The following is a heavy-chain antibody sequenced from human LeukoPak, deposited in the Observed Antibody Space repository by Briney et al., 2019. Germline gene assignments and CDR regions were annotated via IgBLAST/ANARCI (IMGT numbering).Heavy chain of an antibody. CDR1: GFTFDDYA. Sequence: GGSLRLACAASGFTFDDYAMDWVRQGPGKRLEWVSLINENGEIPYYGDSVRGRFTVSRANAKNSLYLQMNSLTTEDTALYYCAKARWEPNFDYWGQGTLVTVSS. D-gene: IGHD1-26*01. CDR2: INENGEIP. J-gene: IGHJ4*02. V-gene: IGHV3-43*02. CDR3: AKARWEPNFDY.